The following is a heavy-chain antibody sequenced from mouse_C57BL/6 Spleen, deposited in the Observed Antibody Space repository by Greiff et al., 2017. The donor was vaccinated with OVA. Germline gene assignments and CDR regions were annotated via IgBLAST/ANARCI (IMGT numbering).Heavy chain of an antibody. J-gene: IGHJ4*01. D-gene: IGHD2-3*01. Sequence: VQLQQPGTDLVKPGASVKLSCKASGYTFTSYWMHWVKQRPGQGLEWIGNINPSNGGTNYNEKFKSKATLTVDKSSSTAYMQLSSLTSEDSAVYNCARDDGYHYYAMDYWGQRTSVTVSS. CDR1: GYTFTSYW. V-gene: IGHV1-53*01. CDR2: INPSNGGT. CDR3: ARDDGYHYYAMDY.